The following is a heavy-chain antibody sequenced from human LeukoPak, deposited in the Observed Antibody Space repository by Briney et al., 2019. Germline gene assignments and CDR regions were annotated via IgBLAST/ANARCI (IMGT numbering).Heavy chain of an antibody. Sequence: PSETLSLTCAVSGASISSYYWSWIRQSPGKGLEWIGSIYYSGSTNYNPSLKSRVTISVDTSKNQFSLKLSSVTAADTAVYYCARGEMATDWGQGTLVTVSS. V-gene: IGHV4-59*01. CDR1: GASISSYY. D-gene: IGHD5-24*01. CDR2: IYYSGST. CDR3: ARGEMATD. J-gene: IGHJ4*02.